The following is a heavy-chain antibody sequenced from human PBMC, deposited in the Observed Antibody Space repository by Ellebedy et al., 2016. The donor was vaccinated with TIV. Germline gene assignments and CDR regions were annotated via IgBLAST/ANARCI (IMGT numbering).Heavy chain of an antibody. V-gene: IGHV3-11*06. CDR2: ISGTTFDT. Sequence: LSLTXXASGFTFNDYYMSWIRQAPGKGPEFVSYISGTTFDTNYADTVKGRFTISRDNAKNSLYLQMNSLRAEDTAVYYCAREFPTYYYYYGMDVWGQGTTVTVSS. CDR1: GFTFNDYY. D-gene: IGHD2-21*01. J-gene: IGHJ6*02. CDR3: AREFPTYYYYYGMDV.